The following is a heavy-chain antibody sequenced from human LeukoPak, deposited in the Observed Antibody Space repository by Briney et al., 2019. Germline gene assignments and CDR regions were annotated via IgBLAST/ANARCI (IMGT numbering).Heavy chain of an antibody. J-gene: IGHJ5*02. D-gene: IGHD4-17*01. Sequence: SSETLSLTCTVSGYSISSGYYWGWIRQPPGKGLEWIGRIYTSGSTNYNPSLKSRVTISVDTSKNQFSLKLSSVTAADTAVYYCARVVTTAWRWFDPWGQGTLVTVSS. CDR2: IYTSGST. CDR1: GYSISSGYY. V-gene: IGHV4-38-2*02. CDR3: ARVVTTAWRWFDP.